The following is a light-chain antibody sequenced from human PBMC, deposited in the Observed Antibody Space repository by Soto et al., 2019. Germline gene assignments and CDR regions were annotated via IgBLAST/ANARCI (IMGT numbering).Light chain of an antibody. CDR3: QQYDNLLSWT. J-gene: IGKJ2*02. V-gene: IGKV1-33*01. Sequence: DIQMTQSPSSLSASVGDRVTITCQSSQDISNYLNWYQQKPWKAPKLLIYDASNLETGGPSRFSGSGSGTDFTFTISSLQPEDIATYYCQQYDNLLSWTFGQGTKLEIK. CDR2: DAS. CDR1: QDISNY.